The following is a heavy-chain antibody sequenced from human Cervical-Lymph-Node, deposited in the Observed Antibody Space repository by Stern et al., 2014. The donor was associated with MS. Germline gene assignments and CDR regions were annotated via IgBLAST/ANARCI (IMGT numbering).Heavy chain of an antibody. CDR1: GYTFTTYD. Sequence: QVQLVQSGAEVKKPGASVNLSCKASGYTFTTYDINWVRQAPGQGLEWVGCMNPNSGIVGYAHKVQGRVTITRDTSINTAYMDLSSLRSEDTAVYYWARGAQLWSWGQGTLVTVSS. CDR3: ARGAQLWS. J-gene: IGHJ5*02. V-gene: IGHV1-8*02. CDR2: MNPNSGIV. D-gene: IGHD5-18*01.